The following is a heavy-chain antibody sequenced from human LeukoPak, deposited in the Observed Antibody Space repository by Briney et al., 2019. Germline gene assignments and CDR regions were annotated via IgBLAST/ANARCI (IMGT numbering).Heavy chain of an antibody. CDR2: IYPGDSDT. V-gene: IGHV5-51*01. CDR1: GYSFTSYW. J-gene: IGHJ4*02. D-gene: IGHD3-9*01. CDR3: ARSYYDILTGYYYFDY. Sequence: GESLKISCKGSGYSFTSYWIGWVRQMPGKGPEWMGIIYPGDSDTRYSPSFQGQVTISADKSISTAYLQWSSLKASDTAMYYCARSYYDILTGYYYFDYWGQGTLVTVSS.